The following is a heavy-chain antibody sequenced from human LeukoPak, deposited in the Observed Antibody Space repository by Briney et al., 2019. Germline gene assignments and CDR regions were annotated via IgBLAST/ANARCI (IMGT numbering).Heavy chain of an antibody. D-gene: IGHD6-13*01. CDR3: ARLGSSWYWAFDI. V-gene: IGHV4-59*01. CDR1: GGSISSYY. Sequence: SETLPLTCTVSGGSISSYYWSWIRQPPGKGLEWIGYIYYSGSTNYNPSLKSRVTISVDTSKNQFSLKLSSVTAADTAVYYCARLGSSWYWAFDIWGQGTMVTVSS. CDR2: IYYSGST. J-gene: IGHJ3*02.